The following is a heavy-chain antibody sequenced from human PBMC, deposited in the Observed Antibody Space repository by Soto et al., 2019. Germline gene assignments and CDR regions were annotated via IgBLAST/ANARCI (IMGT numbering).Heavy chain of an antibody. CDR3: ARDRVAGIWGDAFDI. Sequence: QVQLVQSGAEVKKPVASVKVSCKTSGYTFTNHGINWLRQAPGQGLEWMGWINPYNANVNYAQKLQGRVTMTTDTSTSTAYMDLRSLTSYDTAVYYCARDRVAGIWGDAFDIWGQGTMVTVSS. CDR2: INPYNANV. V-gene: IGHV1-18*04. D-gene: IGHD3-16*01. CDR1: GYTFTNHG. J-gene: IGHJ3*02.